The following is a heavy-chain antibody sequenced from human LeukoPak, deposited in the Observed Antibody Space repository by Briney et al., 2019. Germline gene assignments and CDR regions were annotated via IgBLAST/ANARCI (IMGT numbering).Heavy chain of an antibody. D-gene: IGHD3-16*02. CDR1: GLSVSSSY. J-gene: IGHJ6*02. CDR2: THSGGNT. Sequence: GGSLRLSCAASGLSVSSSYMSWVRQAPGQGLEWVSVTHSGGNTYYGDSVKGRFFISRDSSENTLYLQMNSLAAEDTAVYYCARDRPFGGVIDGMDVWGQGTTVTVSS. V-gene: IGHV3-53*01. CDR3: ARDRPFGGVIDGMDV.